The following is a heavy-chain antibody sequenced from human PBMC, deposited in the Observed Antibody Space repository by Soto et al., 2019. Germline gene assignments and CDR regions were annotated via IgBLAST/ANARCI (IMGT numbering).Heavy chain of an antibody. Sequence: EVQLVESGGGLVKPGGSLRLSCAASGFTFSSYSMNWVRQAPGKGLEWVSSISSSSSYIYYADSVKGRFTISRDNAKNSLYLQMNSLRAEDTAVYYCARGEVLRFLEWLLSAPDYYYGMDVWGQGTTVTVSS. CDR2: ISSSSSYI. CDR3: ARGEVLRFLEWLLSAPDYYYGMDV. V-gene: IGHV3-21*01. D-gene: IGHD3-3*01. CDR1: GFTFSSYS. J-gene: IGHJ6*02.